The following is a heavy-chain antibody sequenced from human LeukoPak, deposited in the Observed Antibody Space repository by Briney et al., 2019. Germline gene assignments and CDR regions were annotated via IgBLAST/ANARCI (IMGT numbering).Heavy chain of an antibody. CDR2: ISESDGST. J-gene: IGHJ4*02. Sequence: GGSLRLSCAASGFTFSRYAMSWVRQAPGKGLEWLSAISESDGSTYYADSVKGRFTISRDNSKNTLYLQMNSLGADDTAVYFCAKDISQGYTFGSIEEDYWGQGTLVTVSS. D-gene: IGHD5-18*01. CDR1: GFTFSRYA. CDR3: AKDISQGYTFGSIEEDY. V-gene: IGHV3-23*01.